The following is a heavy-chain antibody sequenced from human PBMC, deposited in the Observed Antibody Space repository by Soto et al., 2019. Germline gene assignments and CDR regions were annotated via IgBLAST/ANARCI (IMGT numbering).Heavy chain of an antibody. V-gene: IGHV1-24*01. CDR3: ATPPHRYSYANWFDP. CDR2: FDPEDGET. Sequence: VSVKVSCKVSGYTLTELSMHWVRQAPGKGLEWMGGFDPEDGETIYAQKFQGRVTMTEDTSTDTAYMELSSLRSEDTAVYYCATPPHRYSYANWFDPWGQGTLVTVSS. CDR1: GYTLTELS. D-gene: IGHD5-18*01. J-gene: IGHJ5*02.